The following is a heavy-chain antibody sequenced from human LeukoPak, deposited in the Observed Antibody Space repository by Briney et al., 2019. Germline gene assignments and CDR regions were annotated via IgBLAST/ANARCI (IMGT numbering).Heavy chain of an antibody. V-gene: IGHV1-8*03. J-gene: IGHJ4*02. CDR1: GYTFTGYF. D-gene: IGHD2-15*01. CDR3: ASELGYCSGGSCHYFDY. Sequence: ASVKVSCKASGYTFTGYFIHWVRQAPGQGLEWMGWMNPNSGNTGYAQKFQGRVTITRNTSISTAYMELSSLRSEDTAVYYCASELGYCSGGSCHYFDYWGQGPLVTVSS. CDR2: MNPNSGNT.